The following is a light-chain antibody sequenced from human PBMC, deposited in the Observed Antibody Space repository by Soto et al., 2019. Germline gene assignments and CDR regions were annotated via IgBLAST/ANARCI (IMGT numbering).Light chain of an antibody. J-gene: IGKJ2*01. CDR1: QSVSSSS. CDR2: AAS. V-gene: IGKV3-20*01. CDR3: QQNGGSPPYT. Sequence: EIVLTQSPGTLSLSPGERATLSCRASQSVSSSSLGWYQQKPGQAPRLLIYAASNRATGIPDRFSGSGSGTDFTLTISRLEPEDYAVYYCQQNGGSPPYTFGQGTKLEIK.